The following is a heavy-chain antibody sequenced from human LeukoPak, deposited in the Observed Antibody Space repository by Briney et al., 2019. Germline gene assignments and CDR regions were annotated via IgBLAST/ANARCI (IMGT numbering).Heavy chain of an antibody. Sequence: PGGSLRLSCAASGFTFSSYSMNWVRRAPGKGLEWVSYISSSSSTIYYADSVKGRFTISRDNAKNSLYLQMNSLRAEDTAVYYCARDLDYWGQGTLVTVSS. V-gene: IGHV3-48*01. CDR2: ISSSSSTI. CDR3: ARDLDY. J-gene: IGHJ4*02. CDR1: GFTFSSYS.